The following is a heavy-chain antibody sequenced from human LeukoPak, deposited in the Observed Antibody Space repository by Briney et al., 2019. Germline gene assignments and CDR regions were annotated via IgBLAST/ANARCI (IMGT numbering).Heavy chain of an antibody. D-gene: IGHD3-10*01. Sequence: GGSLRLSCAASGFTFSSYSMNWVRQAPGKGLEWVSYISSSSSTIYYADSVKGRFTISRDNAKNSLYLQMNSLRAEDTAVYYCARDVSGVKFWGQGTLVTVSS. V-gene: IGHV3-48*04. J-gene: IGHJ4*02. CDR1: GFTFSSYS. CDR3: ARDVSGVKF. CDR2: ISSSSSTI.